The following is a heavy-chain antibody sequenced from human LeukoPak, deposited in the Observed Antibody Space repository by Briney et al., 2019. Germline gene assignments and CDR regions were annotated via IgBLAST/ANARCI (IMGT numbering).Heavy chain of an antibody. V-gene: IGHV4-59*12. Sequence: PSETLSLTCTVSGGSISSYYWSWIRQPPGKGLEWIGYMYYSGSTNYNPSLKSRVTISVDTSKNQFSLKLSSVTAADTAVYYCAHSSSWQYFDYWGQGTLVTVSS. D-gene: IGHD6-13*01. CDR2: MYYSGST. CDR1: GGSISSYY. CDR3: AHSSSWQYFDY. J-gene: IGHJ4*02.